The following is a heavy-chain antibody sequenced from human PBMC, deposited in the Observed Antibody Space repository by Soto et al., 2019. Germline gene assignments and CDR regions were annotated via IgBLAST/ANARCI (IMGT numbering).Heavy chain of an antibody. J-gene: IGHJ4*02. Sequence: SETLSLTCTVSGGSISSYYWSWIRQPPGKGLEWIGYIYYSGSTNYNPSLKSRVTISVDTSKNQFSLKLSSVTAADTAVYYCASAGSSGYYSLPSWGQGTLVIVSS. D-gene: IGHD3-22*01. CDR2: IYYSGST. V-gene: IGHV4-59*01. CDR3: ASAGSSGYYSLPS. CDR1: GGSISSYY.